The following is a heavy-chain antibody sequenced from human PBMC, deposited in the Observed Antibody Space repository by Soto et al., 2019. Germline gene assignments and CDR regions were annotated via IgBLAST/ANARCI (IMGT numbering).Heavy chain of an antibody. J-gene: IGHJ4*02. Sequence: QVPLVQSGAEVKKPGASVKVSCKASGFTFSNYGITWVRQAPGQGLEWMGWISAYNGIANNAQKLQGRVTMTTEKSTSTAYMELRSLRSDDTAVYYCASRSGQLPYYFDYWGQGTLVTVSS. CDR3: ASRSGQLPYYFDY. V-gene: IGHV1-18*01. CDR2: ISAYNGIA. CDR1: GFTFSNYG. D-gene: IGHD6-6*01.